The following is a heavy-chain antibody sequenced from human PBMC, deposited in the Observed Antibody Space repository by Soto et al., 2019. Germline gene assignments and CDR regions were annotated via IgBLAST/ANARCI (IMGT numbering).Heavy chain of an antibody. J-gene: IGHJ6*02. CDR1: GGTFSSYA. D-gene: IGHD2-15*01. V-gene: IGHV1-69*06. Sequence: SVKVSCKASGGTFSSYAISWVRQAPGQGLEWMGGIIPIFGTANYAQKFQGRVTITADKSTSTAYMELSSLRSEDTAVYYCARSAHGVVVAASAEVTLHSYYYYGMDVWGQGTTVTVSS. CDR2: IIPIFGTA. CDR3: ARSAHGVVVAASAEVTLHSYYYYGMDV.